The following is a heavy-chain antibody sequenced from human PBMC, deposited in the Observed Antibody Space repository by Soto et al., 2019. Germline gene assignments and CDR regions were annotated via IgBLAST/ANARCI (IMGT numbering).Heavy chain of an antibody. CDR3: ARQSCSSSSCYFDY. CDR1: GGSFRDYY. J-gene: IGHJ4*02. CDR2: INHSGST. D-gene: IGHD2-2*01. V-gene: IGHV4-34*01. Sequence: QVQLQQWGAGLLKPSETLSLTCAVYGGSFRDYYWSWIRQPPGKGLEWIGEINHSGSTNYNPSLKGRLTISEDTSKHQFSLKLSSVTAADTAVYYCARQSCSSSSCYFDYWGQGTLFTDSS.